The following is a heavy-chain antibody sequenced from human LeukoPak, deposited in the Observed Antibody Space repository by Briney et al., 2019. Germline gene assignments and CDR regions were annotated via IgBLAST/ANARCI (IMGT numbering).Heavy chain of an antibody. V-gene: IGHV3-23*01. CDR2: ISGSGGST. CDR1: GFTFSSYA. Sequence: GGSLRLSCAASGFTFSSYAMSWVRQAPGKGLEWVSAISGSGGSTYYADSVKGRFAISRDNSKNTLYLQMNSLRAEDTAVYYCAKDVIVVVPAATFDYWGQGTLVTVSS. D-gene: IGHD2-2*01. J-gene: IGHJ4*02. CDR3: AKDVIVVVPAATFDY.